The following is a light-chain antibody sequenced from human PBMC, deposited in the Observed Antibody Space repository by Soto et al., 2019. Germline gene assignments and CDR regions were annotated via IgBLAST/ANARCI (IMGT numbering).Light chain of an antibody. J-gene: IGKJ5*01. CDR3: QQSYSTPIN. V-gene: IGKV1-39*01. CDR1: QSISTW. Sequence: DIQMTQSPSTLSASVVDRVTITCLASQSISTWLAWYQQKPGKAPKLLIYAASSLQSGVPSRFSGSGSGTDFTLTISSLQPEDFATYYCQQSYSTPINCGQGTRLEIK. CDR2: AAS.